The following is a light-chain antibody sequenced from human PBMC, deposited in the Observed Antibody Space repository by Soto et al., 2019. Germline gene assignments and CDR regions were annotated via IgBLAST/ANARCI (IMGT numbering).Light chain of an antibody. CDR1: SSNIGSNT. CDR3: AARDDSLNGPV. V-gene: IGLV1-44*01. Sequence: QSVLTQPPSASGTPGQRVTISCSGSSSNIGSNTVNWYQQLPGTAPKLLIYSNNQRPSGVPDRFSGSKSGTSASLPISGLQSEDEADYYCAARDDSLNGPVFGSGTK. J-gene: IGLJ1*01. CDR2: SNN.